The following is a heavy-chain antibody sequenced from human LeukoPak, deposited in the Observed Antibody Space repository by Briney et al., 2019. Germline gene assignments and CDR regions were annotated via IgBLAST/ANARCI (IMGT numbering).Heavy chain of an antibody. CDR1: GGSISSSNW. J-gene: IGHJ4*02. CDR3: ARGLGRSSDRYYFDY. D-gene: IGHD3-10*01. Sequence: PSETLSLTCAVSGGSISSSNWWSWVRQPPGKGLEWIGEIYHSGSTNYNPSLKSRVTISVDKSKNQFSLKLSSVTAADTAVYYCARGLGRSSDRYYFDYWGQGTLVTVSS. V-gene: IGHV4-4*02. CDR2: IYHSGST.